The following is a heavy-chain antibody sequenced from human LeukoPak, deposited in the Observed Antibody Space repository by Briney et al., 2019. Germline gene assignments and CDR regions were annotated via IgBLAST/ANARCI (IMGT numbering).Heavy chain of an antibody. D-gene: IGHD1-26*01. CDR2: IIPIFGTA. Sequence: GSSVKVSCKASGGTFSSYAISWVRQAPGQGLEWMGGIIPIFGTANYAQKFQGRVTITADKSTSTAYMELSSLRSEDTAVYYCATSVHYHYNYYGMDVWGKGTTVTVSS. V-gene: IGHV1-69*06. CDR1: GGTFSSYA. CDR3: ATSVHYHYNYYGMDV. J-gene: IGHJ6*04.